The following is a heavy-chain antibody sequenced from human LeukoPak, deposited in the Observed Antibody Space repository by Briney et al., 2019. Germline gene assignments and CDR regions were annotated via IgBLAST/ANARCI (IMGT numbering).Heavy chain of an antibody. J-gene: IGHJ4*02. CDR1: GYTFTGYY. D-gene: IGHD3-3*01. CDR3: ARGDYDFWSGYYYYFDY. Sequence: GASVKVSCKASGYTFTGYYMHWVRQAPGQGLEWMGWINPNSGGTNYAQKFQGRVTMTGDTSISTAYMELSRLRSDDTDVYYCARGDYDFWSGYYYYFDYWGQGTLVTVSS. CDR2: INPNSGGT. V-gene: IGHV1-2*02.